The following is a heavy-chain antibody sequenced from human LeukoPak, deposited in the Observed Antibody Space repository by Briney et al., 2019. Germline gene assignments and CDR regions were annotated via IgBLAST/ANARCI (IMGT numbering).Heavy chain of an antibody. CDR3: ARQRRRGGSGELDY. CDR1: GGAVNSYC. Sequence: SETLSLTCTVSGGAVNSYCWSWIRQTPGKGLEWIGYIFYSGNTKYNPSLKSRVTISVDTTKNQFSLNLTSVTAADTAVYYCARQRRRGGSGELDYWGQGVLVTVSS. J-gene: IGHJ4*02. D-gene: IGHD2-15*01. V-gene: IGHV4-59*02. CDR2: IFYSGNT.